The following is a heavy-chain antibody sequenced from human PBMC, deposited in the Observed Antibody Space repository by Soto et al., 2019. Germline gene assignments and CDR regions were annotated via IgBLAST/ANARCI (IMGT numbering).Heavy chain of an antibody. J-gene: IGHJ6*02. D-gene: IGHD1-1*01. CDR3: ARDKAREQLGGNYDYALDV. CDR1: GDTFSSFA. V-gene: IGHV1-69*12. Sequence: QVQLVQSGAEVKKPGSSVKVSCKASGDTFSSFAISWVRQAPGQGLEWMGGVIPICRTPNYAQKFQGRVTIPADEFTSTAYTELSSLRSEDTAVYYCARDKAREQLGGNYDYALDVWGQGTTVSVPS. CDR2: VIPICRTP.